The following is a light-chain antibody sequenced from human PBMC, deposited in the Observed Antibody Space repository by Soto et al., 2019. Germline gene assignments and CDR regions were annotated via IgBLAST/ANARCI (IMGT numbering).Light chain of an antibody. V-gene: IGLV2-14*01. CDR2: DVR. CDR1: SSDVGRYSY. J-gene: IGLJ1*01. CDR3: SSYARNSTLV. Sequence: QSVLTQPASVSGSPGQSITISCTGTSSDVGRYSYVSWYQQHPGKAPKVMIYDVRNRPSGVSNRFSGSKSGNTASLTISGLQAEDEADYYCSSYARNSTLVFGSGTK.